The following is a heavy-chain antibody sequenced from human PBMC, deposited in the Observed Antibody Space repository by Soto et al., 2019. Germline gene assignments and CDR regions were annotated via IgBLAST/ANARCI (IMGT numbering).Heavy chain of an antibody. CDR3: ARASGYYYDSRTFDP. CDR1: GGSISSGGYS. J-gene: IGHJ5*02. Sequence: SETLSLTCAVSGGSISSGGYSWSWIRQPPGKGLEWIGYIYHSGSTYYNPSLKSRVTISVDRSKNQFSLKLSSVTAADTAVYYCARASGYYYDSRTFDPWGQGTLVTVS. D-gene: IGHD3-22*01. CDR2: IYHSGST. V-gene: IGHV4-30-2*01.